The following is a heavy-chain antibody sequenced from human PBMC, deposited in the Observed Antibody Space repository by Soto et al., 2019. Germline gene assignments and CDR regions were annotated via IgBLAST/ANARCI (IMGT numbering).Heavy chain of an antibody. CDR2: ISGSGDST. V-gene: IGHV3-23*01. Sequence: GGSLRLSCAASGFTFSSYAMTWVRQAPGKGLEWVSGISGSGDSTYYADSVKGRFTVSRDNSKNTLYLQMSSLRAEDTAVYYCAKAGVAAVGLGDFDLWGRGTLVTVSS. J-gene: IGHJ2*01. CDR3: AKAGVAAVGLGDFDL. CDR1: GFTFSSYA. D-gene: IGHD6-13*01.